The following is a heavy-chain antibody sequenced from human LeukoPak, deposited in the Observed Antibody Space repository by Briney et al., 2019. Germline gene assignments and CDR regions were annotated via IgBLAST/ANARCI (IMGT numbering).Heavy chain of an antibody. Sequence: PGGSLRLSCAASGFTFDDYAMHWVRQAPGKGLEWVSGISWNSGSIDYADSVKGRFTISRDNAKNSLYLQMNSLRAEDTALYFCAKGTGTVSNGYGYNFDYWGQGTLVTVSS. J-gene: IGHJ4*02. CDR1: GFTFDDYA. CDR3: AKGTGTVSNGYGYNFDY. CDR2: ISWNSGSI. D-gene: IGHD5-18*01. V-gene: IGHV3-9*01.